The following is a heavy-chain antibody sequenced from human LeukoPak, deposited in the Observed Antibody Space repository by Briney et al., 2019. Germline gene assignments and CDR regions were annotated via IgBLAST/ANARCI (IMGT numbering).Heavy chain of an antibody. J-gene: IGHJ6*03. CDR1: GGTFSSYA. V-gene: IGHV1-69*05. CDR3: ARGHCGGDCSPWHSYYYMDV. D-gene: IGHD2-21*01. Sequence: GASVKVSCKASGGTFSSYAISWVRQAPGQGLEWMGGIIPIFGTANYAQKFQGRVTITTDESTSTAYMELSSLRSEDTAVYYCARGHCGGDCSPWHSYYYMDVWGKGTTVTVSS. CDR2: IIPIFGTA.